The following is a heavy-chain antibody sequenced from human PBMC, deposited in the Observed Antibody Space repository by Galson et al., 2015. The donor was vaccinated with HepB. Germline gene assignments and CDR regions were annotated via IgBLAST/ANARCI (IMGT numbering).Heavy chain of an antibody. J-gene: IGHJ4*02. CDR2: ISSDGSKK. Sequence: SLRLSCAASGFIFNSYAMHWVRRAPGKGLEWVAVISSDGSKKYYADSMKGQFAISRDNSTNTLYLQMNSLRIEDTAIYYCAKESRPYSNYGFDYWGQGTLVTVSS. CDR3: AKESRPYSNYGFDY. V-gene: IGHV3-30*18. D-gene: IGHD4-11*01. CDR1: GFIFNSYA.